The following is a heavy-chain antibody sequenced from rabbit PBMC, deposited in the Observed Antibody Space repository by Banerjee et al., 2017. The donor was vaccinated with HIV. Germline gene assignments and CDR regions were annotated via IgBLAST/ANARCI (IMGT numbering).Heavy chain of an antibody. Sequence: QSLEESGGDLVKPGASLTLTCTASGFSLSNNYVMCWVRQAPGKGLEWIACIYAVTNGNTYYASWAKGRFTISRTSSTTVTLQMTSLTAADTAIYFCARDPGNYFNLWGPGTLVTVS. V-gene: IGHV1S40*01. J-gene: IGHJ4*01. CDR3: ARDPGNYFNL. CDR2: IYAVTNGNT. CDR1: GFSLSNNYV.